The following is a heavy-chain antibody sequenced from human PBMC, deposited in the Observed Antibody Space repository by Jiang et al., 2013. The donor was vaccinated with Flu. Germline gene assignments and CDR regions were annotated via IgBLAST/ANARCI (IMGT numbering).Heavy chain of an antibody. CDR2: IYYSGST. D-gene: IGHD6-13*01. CDR1: GGSISSYY. CDR3: ARDPSSSWPTYFDY. Sequence: SGPGLVKPSETLSLTCTVSGGSISSYYWSWIRQPPGKGLEWIGYIYYSGSTNYSPSLKSRVTISIDTSKKQFSLKLSSVTTADTAVYYCARDPSSSWPTYFDYWGQGTLVTVSS. J-gene: IGHJ4*02. V-gene: IGHV4-59*01.